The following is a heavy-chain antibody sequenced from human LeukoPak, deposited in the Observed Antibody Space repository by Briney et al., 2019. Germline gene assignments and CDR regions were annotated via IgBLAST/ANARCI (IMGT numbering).Heavy chain of an antibody. V-gene: IGHV3-23*01. J-gene: IGHJ4*02. D-gene: IGHD5-18*01. CDR3: ARDRWGYSYGGD. CDR1: GFAFNNHG. Sequence: GGSLRLSCAASGFAFNNHGMHWVRQAPGKGLEWVSAISGSGGSTYYADSVKGRFTISRDNSKNTLYLQMNSLRAEDTAVYFCARDRWGYSYGGDWGQGTLVTVSS. CDR2: ISGSGGST.